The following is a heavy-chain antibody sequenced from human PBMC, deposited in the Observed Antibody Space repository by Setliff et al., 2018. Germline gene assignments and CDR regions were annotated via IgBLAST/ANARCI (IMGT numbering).Heavy chain of an antibody. CDR1: GYTVRNYV. J-gene: IGHJ4*02. D-gene: IGHD5-18*01. Sequence: ASVKVSCKAAGYTVRNYVFAWVRQAPGQGLEWVGWISVYNGDTNYAQKFQGRVTLTTDTSTSTAYMELRSLTTADSAFYYCARAPSVELVTIRTNSWFTYWVQRTLVTVSS. V-gene: IGHV1-18*01. CDR3: ARAPSVELVTIRTNSWFTY. CDR2: ISVYNGDT.